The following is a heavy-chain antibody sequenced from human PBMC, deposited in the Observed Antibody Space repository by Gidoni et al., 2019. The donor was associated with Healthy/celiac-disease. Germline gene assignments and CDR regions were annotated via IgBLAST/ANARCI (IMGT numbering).Heavy chain of an antibody. Sequence: EVQLVECGGGLVKPGGPLRLSSAASGFTFSSYSMNWVRQAPGKGLEWVSSISSSSSYIYYADSVKGRVTISRDNAKNSLYLQMNSLRSEDTAVYYCAIVWSVPPSLDYWGQGTLVTVSS. CDR1: GFTFSSYS. D-gene: IGHD3-3*01. CDR3: AIVWSVPPSLDY. V-gene: IGHV3-21*01. CDR2: ISSSSSYI. J-gene: IGHJ4*02.